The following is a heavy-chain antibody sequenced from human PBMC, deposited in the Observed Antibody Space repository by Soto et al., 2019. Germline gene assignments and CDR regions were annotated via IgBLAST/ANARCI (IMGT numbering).Heavy chain of an antibody. V-gene: IGHV1-3*01. J-gene: IGHJ4*02. Sequence: GVSVEVGCAACRDSVEISVIDVSLQTPGQRLEWMGWIHGGNGNTKYSQKYQGRVTMTRDTSASTAYMELSSLTSEDTAVYYCTNSYCGSMSCLGNYWGQGSLVTVSS. D-gene: IGHD2-2*01. CDR2: IHGGNGNT. CDR3: TNSYCGSMSCLGNY. CDR1: RDSVEISV.